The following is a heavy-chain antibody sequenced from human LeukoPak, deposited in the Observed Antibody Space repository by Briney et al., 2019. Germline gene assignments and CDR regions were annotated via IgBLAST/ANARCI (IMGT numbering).Heavy chain of an antibody. CDR2: ISYDGSNK. CDR1: GFTFSNYP. J-gene: IGHJ4*02. V-gene: IGHV3-30*04. Sequence: GRSLRLSCAASGFTFSNYPMHWVRQAPGKGLEWGALISYDGSNKYYADSVKGRFTISRDNSKNTLYLQMNSLRAEDTAVYYCARGSGSYLYYFDSWGQGTLVTVSS. CDR3: ARGSGSYLYYFDS. D-gene: IGHD1-26*01.